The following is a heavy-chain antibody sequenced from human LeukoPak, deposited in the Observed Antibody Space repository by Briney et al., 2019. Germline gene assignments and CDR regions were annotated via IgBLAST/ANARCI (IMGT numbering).Heavy chain of an antibody. CDR3: AKGRLYCSSTSCYTNYYYYYGMDV. J-gene: IGHJ6*02. V-gene: IGHV3-23*01. D-gene: IGHD2-2*02. CDR2: ISGSGGST. Sequence: GGSLTLSCAASGFTFSSYAMSWVRQDPGKGLEWVSAISGSGGSTYYADSVKRRFTISRDNSKNTLYLQMNSLRAADTAVYYCAKGRLYCSSTSCYTNYYYYYGMDVWGQGTTVTVSS. CDR1: GFTFSSYA.